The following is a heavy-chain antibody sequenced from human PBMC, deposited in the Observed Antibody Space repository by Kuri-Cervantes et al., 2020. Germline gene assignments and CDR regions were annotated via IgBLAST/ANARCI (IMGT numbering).Heavy chain of an antibody. J-gene: IGHJ4*02. Sequence: GGSLRLSCAASGFTFSSYSMNWVRQAPGKGLEWVSSISSSSSYIYYADSVKGRFTISRDNAKNSLYLQMNSLRAEDTAVYYCARDWGGMVRGASLDYWGQGTLVTVSS. CDR3: ARDWGGMVRGASLDY. V-gene: IGHV3-21*04. CDR2: ISSSSSYI. CDR1: GFTFSSYS. D-gene: IGHD3-10*01.